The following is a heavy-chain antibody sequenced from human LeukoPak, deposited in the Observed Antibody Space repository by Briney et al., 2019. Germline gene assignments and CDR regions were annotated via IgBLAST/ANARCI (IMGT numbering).Heavy chain of an antibody. CDR3: ARLNNSWVYYHMDV. J-gene: IGHJ6*03. V-gene: IGHV5-51*01. Sequence: GESLKISCKGSGYSFHTYWIGWVRQMPGKGLEWMGIIYPGDSDTRYSPSFQGQVTISVDKSISTAYLQWSNLKASDTAMYYCARLNNSWVYYHMDVWGKGTTVTVSS. CDR2: IYPGDSDT. D-gene: IGHD6-13*01. CDR1: GYSFHTYW.